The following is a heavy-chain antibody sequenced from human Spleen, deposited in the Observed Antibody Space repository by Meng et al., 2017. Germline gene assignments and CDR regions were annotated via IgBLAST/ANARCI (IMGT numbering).Heavy chain of an antibody. CDR2: IKSKTDGGTT. CDR3: ARLLRTGCSGGGCYSTSGVDV. J-gene: IGHJ6*02. CDR1: GFTFSNAW. Sequence: GGSLRLSCAASGFTFSNAWMSWVRQAPGKGLEWVGRIKSKTDGGTTDYAAPVKGGFTISRDDSKNTLYLQMNSLRGEETAVYYCARLLRTGCSGGGCYSTSGVDVWGQGTTVTVSS. D-gene: IGHD2-15*01. V-gene: IGHV3-15*01.